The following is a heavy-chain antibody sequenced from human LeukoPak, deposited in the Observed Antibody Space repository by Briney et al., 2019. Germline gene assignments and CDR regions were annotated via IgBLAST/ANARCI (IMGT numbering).Heavy chain of an antibody. J-gene: IGHJ4*02. CDR1: GFTFSSYA. CDR2: ISYDGSNK. D-gene: IGHD3-16*01. Sequence: PGGSLRLSCAASGFTFSSYAMSWVRQAPGKGLEWVAVISYDGSNKYYVDSVKGRFTIPRDNSKNTLYLQMNSLRAEDTAVYYCARERGDDFDYWGQGTLVTVSS. V-gene: IGHV3-30-3*01. CDR3: ARERGDDFDY.